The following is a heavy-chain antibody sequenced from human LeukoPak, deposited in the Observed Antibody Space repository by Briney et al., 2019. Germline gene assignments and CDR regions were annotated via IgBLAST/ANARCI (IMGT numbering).Heavy chain of an antibody. D-gene: IGHD2-2*01. CDR3: AREDIVVVPAAVDAFDI. V-gene: IGHV3-21*01. Sequence: GGFLRLSCAASGFTFSSYSMNWVRQAPGKGLEWVSSISSSSSYIYYADSVKGRFTISRDNAKNSLYLQMNSLRAEDTAVYYCAREDIVVVPAAVDAFDIWGQGTMVTVSS. CDR1: GFTFSSYS. J-gene: IGHJ3*02. CDR2: ISSSSSYI.